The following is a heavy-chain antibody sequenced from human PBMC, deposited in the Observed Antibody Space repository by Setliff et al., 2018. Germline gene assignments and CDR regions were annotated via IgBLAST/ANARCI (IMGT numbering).Heavy chain of an antibody. V-gene: IGHV3-11*04. CDR3: ARDGNNWNDLDY. CDR2: IGESGNNI. J-gene: IGHJ4*01. CDR1: GGSFSGYY. D-gene: IGHD1-20*01. Sequence: LSLTCAVYGGSFSGYYWSWIRQPPGKRLEWIGESGNNIHYADSVKGRFTISRDNAKNSLYLQMNSLRVEDTALYYCARDGNNWNDLDYWGHGTLVTVSS.